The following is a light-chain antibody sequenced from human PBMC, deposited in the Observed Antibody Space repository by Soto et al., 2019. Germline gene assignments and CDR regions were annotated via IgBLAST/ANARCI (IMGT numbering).Light chain of an antibody. CDR3: QQYGSSPLIT. CDR1: QRLSASD. V-gene: IGKV3-20*01. CDR2: GVS. J-gene: IGKJ5*01. Sequence: EMVLTRSPGTRSLSPWQRATVSCRASQRLSASDIAWYQQKPGQAPKFLIYGVSSRATGIPDRFSGSGSGTDFTLTISRLEPEDFAVYHCQQYGSSPLITFGQGTRLEIK.